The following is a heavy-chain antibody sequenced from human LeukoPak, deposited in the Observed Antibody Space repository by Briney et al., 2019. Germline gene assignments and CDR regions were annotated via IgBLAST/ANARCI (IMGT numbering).Heavy chain of an antibody. D-gene: IGHD3-22*01. CDR2: ISYDGSEK. CDR1: GFTFSSYP. V-gene: IGHV3-30-3*01. Sequence: GGSLRLSCAPSGFTFSSYPMHWVRQAPGKGLEWVAVISYDGSEKHYADPVKGRFTISRDNSKNTLYLQMSSLRAEDTAMYYCAREGNSGYYPYWGQGILVTVSS. CDR3: AREGNSGYYPY. J-gene: IGHJ4*02.